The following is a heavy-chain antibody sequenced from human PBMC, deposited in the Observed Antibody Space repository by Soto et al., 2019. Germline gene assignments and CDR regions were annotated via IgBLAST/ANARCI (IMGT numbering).Heavy chain of an antibody. Sequence: SEPLSLTCRVSGAALNSGNYYWSWIRQVPGKGLEWIGHIYVTGAVDYNPSLRDRITISQDTSERQFSLNLRLVTAADTAVYYCARLRIATNNYKWFDPWGQGTLVTVSS. CDR2: IYVTGAV. D-gene: IGHD2-21*01. CDR3: ARLRIATNNYKWFDP. V-gene: IGHV4-31*03. CDR1: GAALNSGNYY. J-gene: IGHJ5*02.